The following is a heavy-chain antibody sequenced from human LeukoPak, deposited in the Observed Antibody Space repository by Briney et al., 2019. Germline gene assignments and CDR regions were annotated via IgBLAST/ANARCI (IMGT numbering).Heavy chain of an antibody. CDR1: GFTFNNNA. J-gene: IGHJ4*02. CDR2: INGGGDAT. Sequence: QPGGSLRLSCATSGFTFNNNAMSWVRQAPGKGLEWVSAINGGGDATEYADSVKGRFTISRDNSKNTLYLQMNSLRAEDTAVYYCAKIVDSSGYYRRYFDYWGQGTLVTVSS. D-gene: IGHD3-22*01. V-gene: IGHV3-23*01. CDR3: AKIVDSSGYYRRYFDY.